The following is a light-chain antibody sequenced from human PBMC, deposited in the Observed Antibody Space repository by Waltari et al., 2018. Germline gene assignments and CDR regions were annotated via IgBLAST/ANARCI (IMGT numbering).Light chain of an antibody. V-gene: IGKV1-39*01. CDR1: QSISNY. Sequence: DIQMTQSPSSLSASVGDRVTVTCRASQSISNYLNWYQQKPGRAPNLLIYAASSLQSGVPSRFRGSGSGTAFTLTISSLQPEDFATYYCQQSYSPGMYTFGQGTKLEIK. CDR2: AAS. CDR3: QQSYSPGMYT. J-gene: IGKJ2*01.